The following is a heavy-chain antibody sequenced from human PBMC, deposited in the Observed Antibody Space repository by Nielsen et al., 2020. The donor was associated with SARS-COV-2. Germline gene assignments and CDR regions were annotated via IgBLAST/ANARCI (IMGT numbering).Heavy chain of an antibody. CDR2: IRSKENNYAT. CDR1: GFIFSGSA. Sequence: GESLKISCAASGFIFSGSAMQWVRQASGKGLEWLGRIRSKENNYATAYAASVDGRFTISRDDSKNTAYLQMNSLKIEDTGVYYCARISPIPDSYYDALDIWGQGTMVTVSS. J-gene: IGHJ3*02. D-gene: IGHD1-14*01. V-gene: IGHV3-73*01. CDR3: ARISPIPDSYYDALDI.